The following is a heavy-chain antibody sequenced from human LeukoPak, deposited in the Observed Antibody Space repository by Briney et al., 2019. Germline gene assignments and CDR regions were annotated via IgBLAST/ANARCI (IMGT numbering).Heavy chain of an antibody. Sequence: GGSLRLSCAASGFTVSSNYMSWVRQAPGKGLEWVSAISGSGGSTYYADSVKGRFTISRDNSKNTLYLQMNSLRANDTAVYYCARGADYGGNSFDYWGQGTLVTVSS. J-gene: IGHJ4*02. CDR1: GFTVSSNY. CDR3: ARGADYGGNSFDY. CDR2: ISGSGGST. V-gene: IGHV3-23*01. D-gene: IGHD4-23*01.